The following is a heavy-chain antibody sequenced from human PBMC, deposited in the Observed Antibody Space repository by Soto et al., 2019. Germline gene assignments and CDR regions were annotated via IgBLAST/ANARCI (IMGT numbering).Heavy chain of an antibody. J-gene: IGHJ4*02. CDR3: ARQISSKQLKYFDY. V-gene: IGHV4-59*01. D-gene: IGHD6-13*01. Sequence: SETLSLTCTVSGGSISSYYWSWIRQPPGKGLEWIGYIYYSGSTNYNPSLKSRVTISVDTSKNQFSLKLSSVTAVDTAVYYCARQISSKQLKYFDYWGQGTLVTVSS. CDR1: GGSISSYY. CDR2: IYYSGST.